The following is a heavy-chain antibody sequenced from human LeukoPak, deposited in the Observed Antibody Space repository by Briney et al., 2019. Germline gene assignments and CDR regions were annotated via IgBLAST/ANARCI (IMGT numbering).Heavy chain of an antibody. CDR3: ARLVLGARRYFDY. CDR1: GGSISTYY. D-gene: IGHD1-26*01. V-gene: IGHV4-59*08. CDR2: IYYSGST. Sequence: SETLSLTCNASGGSISTYYWSWIRQPPGKGLEWIGYIYYSGSTNYNPSLKSRVTISVETSKNQFSLRLSSVTAADTAMYYCARLVLGARRYFDYWGQGTLVTVSS. J-gene: IGHJ4*02.